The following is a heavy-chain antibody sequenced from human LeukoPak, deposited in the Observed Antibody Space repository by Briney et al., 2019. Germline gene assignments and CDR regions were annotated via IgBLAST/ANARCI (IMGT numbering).Heavy chain of an antibody. J-gene: IGHJ4*02. V-gene: IGHV1-69*05. CDR1: GGTFSSYA. D-gene: IGHD3-3*01. CDR3: ASTPPYYDFWSGYYPFDY. Sequence: SVKVSCKASGGTFSSYAISWVRQAPGQGLEWMGGIIPIFGTANYAQKFQGRVTITTDESTSTAYMELSSLRSEDTAVYYCASTPPYYDFWSGYYPFDYWGQGTLVTVSS. CDR2: IIPIFGTA.